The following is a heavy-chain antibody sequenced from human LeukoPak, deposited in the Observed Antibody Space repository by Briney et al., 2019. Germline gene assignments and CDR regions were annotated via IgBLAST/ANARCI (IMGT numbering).Heavy chain of an antibody. J-gene: IGHJ4*02. CDR3: ARVAYSSAWYIDY. Sequence: GGSLRLSCVASGFTFSSYWMHWVRQVPGKGLVWVPRINSDGTSTSYADSVKGRFTISRDNAKNTLYLQMDSLRAEDTAVYYCARVAYSSAWYIDYWGQGTLVTVSS. V-gene: IGHV3-74*01. CDR1: GFTFSSYW. D-gene: IGHD6-25*01. CDR2: INSDGTST.